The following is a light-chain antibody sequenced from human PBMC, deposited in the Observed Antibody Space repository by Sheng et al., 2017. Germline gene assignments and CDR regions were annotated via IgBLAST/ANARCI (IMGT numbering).Light chain of an antibody. J-gene: IGKJ5*01. CDR1: QSVSSY. CDR2: DAS. Sequence: IVLTQSPATLSLSPGERATLSCRASQSVSSYLAWYQQRPGQAPRLLVYDASSRATGIPARFSGSGSGTDFTLTISSLEPEDFAVYYCQHRSNWITFGQGTRLEIK. V-gene: IGKV3-11*01. CDR3: QHRSNWIT.